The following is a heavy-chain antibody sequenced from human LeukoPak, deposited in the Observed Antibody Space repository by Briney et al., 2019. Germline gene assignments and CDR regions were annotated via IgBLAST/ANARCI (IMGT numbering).Heavy chain of an antibody. D-gene: IGHD1-1*01. CDR2: ISNSDNII. V-gene: IGHV3-48*03. CDR1: GFTFNNYE. CDR3: AKGLERESRLDS. Sequence: PGGSLRLSCAASGFTFNNYEMNWVRQAPGKGLEWVSYISNSDNIIYYADSVKGRFTISSDIFKNTLYLQMNGLRADDTALYYCAKGLERESRLDSWGQGTLVTVSS. J-gene: IGHJ5*01.